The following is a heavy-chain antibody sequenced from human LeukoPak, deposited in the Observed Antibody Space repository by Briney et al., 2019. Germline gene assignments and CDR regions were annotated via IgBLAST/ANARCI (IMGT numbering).Heavy chain of an antibody. CDR3: ARGVSYRVVVTATDFDY. Sequence: PGGSLRLSCAASGFTFSSYWMHWVRQAPGKGLVWVSRIYSDGTSATYADSVKGRFTISRDNAKNSLYLQMNSLRAEDTAVYYCARGVSYRVVVTATDFDYWGQGTLVTVSS. CDR2: IYSDGTSA. J-gene: IGHJ4*02. V-gene: IGHV3-74*01. CDR1: GFTFSSYW. D-gene: IGHD2-21*02.